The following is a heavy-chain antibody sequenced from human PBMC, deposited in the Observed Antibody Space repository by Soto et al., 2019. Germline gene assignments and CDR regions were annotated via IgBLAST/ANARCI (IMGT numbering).Heavy chain of an antibody. V-gene: IGHV3-48*01. CDR1: GFPFIFFS. D-gene: IGHD3-16*01. J-gene: IGHJ4*02. CDR3: VRDHHWAFDS. Sequence: PGGSLRLSCETSGFPFIFFSLNWVLQAPWKGPEWVSYASNDDISYADSVRGRFTISRDTGKASLYLQMNSLRVDDTAVYYCVRDHHWAFDSWGQGIQVTAPQ. CDR2: ASNDDI.